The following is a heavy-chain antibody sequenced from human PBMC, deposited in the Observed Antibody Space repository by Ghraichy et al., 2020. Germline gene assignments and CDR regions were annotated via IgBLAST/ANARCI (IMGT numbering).Heavy chain of an antibody. V-gene: IGHV3-23*01. CDR1: GFTFSSYA. CDR3: AKVYYYDSSGYYYGLYEPYYFDY. J-gene: IGHJ4*02. Sequence: GGSLRLSCAASGFTFSSYAMSWVRQAPGKGLEWVSAIGGSGGSTYYADSVKGRFTISRDNSKNTLYLQMNSLRAEDTAVYYCAKVYYYDSSGYYYGLYEPYYFDYWGQGTLVTVSS. CDR2: IGGSGGST. D-gene: IGHD3-22*01.